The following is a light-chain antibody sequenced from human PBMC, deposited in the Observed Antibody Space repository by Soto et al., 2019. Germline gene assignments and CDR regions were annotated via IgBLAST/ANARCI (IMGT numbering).Light chain of an antibody. Sequence: DIPMTQSPSSLSASVGDRVTITCRASQSISTYLNWYQVKPGKAPKLLIYAAFALQSGVPSRFSGRGSGTDFTLTISSLQPEDFATYYCQQSYRTSYTFGQGTKVEIK. V-gene: IGKV1-39*01. CDR3: QQSYRTSYT. CDR2: AAF. J-gene: IGKJ2*01. CDR1: QSISTY.